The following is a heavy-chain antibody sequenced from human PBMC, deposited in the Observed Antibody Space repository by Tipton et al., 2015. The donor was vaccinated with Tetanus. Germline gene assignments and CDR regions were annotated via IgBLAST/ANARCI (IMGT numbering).Heavy chain of an antibody. CDR3: ARGGIVAVGGGLDY. Sequence: TLSLTCTVSGGSISSYYWSWIRQPPGKGLEWIGYIYYSGSTNYNPSLKSRVTISVDTSKNQFSLKLSSVTAADTAVYYCARGGIVAVGGGLDYWGQGTLVTVSS. CDR2: IYYSGST. V-gene: IGHV4-59*01. D-gene: IGHD5-12*01. J-gene: IGHJ4*02. CDR1: GGSISSYY.